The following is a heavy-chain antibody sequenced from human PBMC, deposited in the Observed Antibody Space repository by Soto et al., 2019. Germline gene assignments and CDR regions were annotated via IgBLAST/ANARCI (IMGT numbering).Heavy chain of an antibody. V-gene: IGHV1-69*13. CDR3: ALTYYYDSSGYSEYHY. J-gene: IGHJ4*02. Sequence: ASVKVSCKASGGTFSSYAISWVRQAPGQGLEWMGGIIPIFGTANYAQKFQGRVTITADESTSTAYMELSSLRSEDTAVYYCALTYYYDSSGYSEYHYWGQGTLVTVSS. D-gene: IGHD3-22*01. CDR1: GGTFSSYA. CDR2: IIPIFGTA.